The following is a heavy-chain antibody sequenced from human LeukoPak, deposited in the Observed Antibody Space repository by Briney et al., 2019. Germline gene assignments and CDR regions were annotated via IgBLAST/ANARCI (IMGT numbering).Heavy chain of an antibody. CDR1: GVTLSSYL. Sequence: GGALRLSCVASGVTLSSYLMHWVRQAPGKGLVWVSRINSDGSSTSYADSVKGRVTISRDNAKNTLYLQMNSLRAEDTAVYYCARDGDSSGYYVNFDYWGQGTLVTVSS. CDR3: ARDGDSSGYYVNFDY. J-gene: IGHJ4*02. V-gene: IGHV3-74*01. CDR2: INSDGSST. D-gene: IGHD3-22*01.